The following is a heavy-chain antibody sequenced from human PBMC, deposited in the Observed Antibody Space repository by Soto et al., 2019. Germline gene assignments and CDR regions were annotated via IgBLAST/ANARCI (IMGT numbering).Heavy chain of an antibody. D-gene: IGHD2-21*01. Sequence: QVQLQQSGPGLVKPSQILSLSCVISGDSVSSDSAAWNWIRQSPSRGLEWLGRTYYRSKWYSDYAGSVKGRITTNPDTSKNQFSLHLKSATPEDTAVYYCTRQQFVIVQGYYYAMDVWGQGTTVTVS. CDR2: TYYRSKWYS. J-gene: IGHJ6*02. CDR1: GDSVSSDSAA. V-gene: IGHV6-1*01. CDR3: TRQQFVIVQGYYYAMDV.